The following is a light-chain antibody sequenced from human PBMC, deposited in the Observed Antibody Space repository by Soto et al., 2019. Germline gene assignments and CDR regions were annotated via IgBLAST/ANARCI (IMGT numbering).Light chain of an antibody. CDR1: SSDVGGYNY. V-gene: IGLV2-14*01. Sequence: VLTQPASVSGSPGQSITISCTGTSSDVGGYNYVSWYQQHPGKAPKLMIYEVSNRPSGVSNRFSGSKSGNTASLTISGLQAEDEADYYCSSYTSSSTLPYVFGTGTKLTVL. CDR2: EVS. CDR3: SSYTSSSTLPYV. J-gene: IGLJ1*01.